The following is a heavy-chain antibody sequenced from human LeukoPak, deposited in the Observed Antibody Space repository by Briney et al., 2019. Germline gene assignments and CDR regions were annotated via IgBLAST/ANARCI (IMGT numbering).Heavy chain of an antibody. Sequence: SVTVSYKASVGTFSIYGISWVRQAPGQGLDWMGRIIPILGIASCAQKFQGRVTITADKSTSTAYMELSSLRSEDSTVYYCARLVVTAIPVLDSWGRGTLVTVSS. CDR3: ARLVVTAIPVLDS. CDR1: VGTFSIYG. V-gene: IGHV1-69*04. J-gene: IGHJ4*02. CDR2: IIPILGIA. D-gene: IGHD2-21*02.